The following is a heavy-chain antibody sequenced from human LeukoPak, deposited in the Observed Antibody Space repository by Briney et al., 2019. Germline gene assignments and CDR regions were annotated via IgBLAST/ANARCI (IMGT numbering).Heavy chain of an antibody. Sequence: AESLKISCKGSGYSFTSYYIGRGSQKPPKERLWMRIIYPGDSDTRYSPSFQGQVTISADKSISTAYLQWSSLKASDTAMYYCARTGSWYNDAFDIWGQGTMVTVSS. CDR3: ARTGSWYNDAFDI. J-gene: IGHJ3*02. CDR1: GYSFTSYY. D-gene: IGHD6-13*01. V-gene: IGHV5-51*01. CDR2: IYPGDSDT.